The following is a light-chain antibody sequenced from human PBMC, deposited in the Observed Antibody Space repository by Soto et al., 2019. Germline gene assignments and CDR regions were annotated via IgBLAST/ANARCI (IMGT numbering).Light chain of an antibody. CDR3: CSYAPESPFV. CDR2: KGT. J-gene: IGLJ1*01. V-gene: IGLV2-23*01. Sequence: QSALAQPASVSGSPGQSITISCTGTSSDVGAYDSVSWYQQHPHKAPQVIIYKGTRRPSGVSNRFSGSTSGNAASLTISGLHADDEADYFCCSYAPESPFVFGTGTKVTVL. CDR1: SSDVGAYDS.